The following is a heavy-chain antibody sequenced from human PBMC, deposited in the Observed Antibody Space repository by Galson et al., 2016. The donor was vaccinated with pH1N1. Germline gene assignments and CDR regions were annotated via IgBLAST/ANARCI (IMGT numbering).Heavy chain of an antibody. V-gene: IGHV3-48*03. Sequence: SLRLSCAVSGFTLSNFDMNWVRQAPGKGLEWVSYISLTGSTIYYAAPVKGRFTISRDNAKNSLYLQMTSLRAEDTAVYFCARVKPHYEILTGYYGYYFDYWGQGTLVTVSS. CDR1: GFTLSNFD. D-gene: IGHD3-9*01. CDR2: ISLTGSTI. J-gene: IGHJ4*02. CDR3: ARVKPHYEILTGYYGYYFDY.